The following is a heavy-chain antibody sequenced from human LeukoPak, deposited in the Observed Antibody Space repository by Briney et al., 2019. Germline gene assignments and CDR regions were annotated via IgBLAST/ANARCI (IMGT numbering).Heavy chain of an antibody. D-gene: IGHD4-11*01. CDR1: GFTFSSSV. J-gene: IGHJ4*02. CDR3: ARDSSTVTSYYFDY. Sequence: PGGSLRLSCAASGFTFSSSVMHWVRQAPGKGLEGVAVIWFDGSNKYYADSVKGRFTISRDNSKNTLYLQMNSLRAEDTAVYYCARDSSTVTSYYFDYWGQGTLVTVSS. CDR2: IWFDGSNK. V-gene: IGHV3-33*01.